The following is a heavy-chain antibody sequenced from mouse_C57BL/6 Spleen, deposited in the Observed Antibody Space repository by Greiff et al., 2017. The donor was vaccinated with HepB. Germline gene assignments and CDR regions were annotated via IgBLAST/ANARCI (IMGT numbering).Heavy chain of an antibody. CDR1: GYTFTSYW. Sequence: QVQLQQSGAELVKPGASVKLSCKASGYTFTSYWMQWVKQRPGQGLEWIGEIDPSDSYTNYNQKFKGKATLTVDTSSSTAYMQLSSLTSEDSAVYYCASTGTRYFDYWGQGTTLTVSS. D-gene: IGHD4-1*01. CDR3: ASTGTRYFDY. CDR2: IDPSDSYT. J-gene: IGHJ2*01. V-gene: IGHV1-50*01.